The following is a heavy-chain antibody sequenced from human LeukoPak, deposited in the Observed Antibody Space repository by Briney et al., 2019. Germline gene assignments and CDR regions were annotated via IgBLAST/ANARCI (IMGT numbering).Heavy chain of an antibody. CDR2: IYYSGST. V-gene: IGHV4-59*01. Sequence: PSETLSLTCTVSGGSISSYYWSWIRQPPGKGLEWIGYIYYSGSTNYNPSLKSRVTISVDTSKSQFSLKLSSVTAADTAVYYCARRSSGYYYWYFDLWGRGTLVTVSS. CDR1: GGSISSYY. CDR3: ARRSSGYYYWYFDL. J-gene: IGHJ2*01. D-gene: IGHD3-22*01.